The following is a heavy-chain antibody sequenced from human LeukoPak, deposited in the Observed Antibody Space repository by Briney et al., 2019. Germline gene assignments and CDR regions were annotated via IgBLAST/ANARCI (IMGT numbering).Heavy chain of an antibody. D-gene: IGHD6-13*01. CDR3: AVLAAAYRYFDY. Sequence: SETLSLTCAVYGGSFSGYYWSWIRQPPGKGLEWIGEINHSGSTNYNPSLTSRVTISVDTSKNQFSLKLSSVTAADTAVYYCAVLAAAYRYFDYWGQGTLVTVSS. CDR1: GGSFSGYY. V-gene: IGHV4-34*01. J-gene: IGHJ4*02. CDR2: INHSGST.